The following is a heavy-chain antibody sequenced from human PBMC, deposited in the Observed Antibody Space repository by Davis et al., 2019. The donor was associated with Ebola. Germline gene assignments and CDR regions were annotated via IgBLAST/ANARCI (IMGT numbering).Heavy chain of an antibody. J-gene: IGHJ4*02. CDR1: GFTFSSYA. CDR3: ARDQMDIVLVPVVGFDY. Sequence: GGSLRLSCAASGFTFSSYAMHWVRQAPGKGLEWVSNIKQDGSEKYYVDSVKGRFTISRDNAKNSLYLQMNSLRAEDTAVYYCARDQMDIVLVPVVGFDYWGQGTLVTVSS. V-gene: IGHV3-7*01. D-gene: IGHD2-2*03. CDR2: IKQDGSEK.